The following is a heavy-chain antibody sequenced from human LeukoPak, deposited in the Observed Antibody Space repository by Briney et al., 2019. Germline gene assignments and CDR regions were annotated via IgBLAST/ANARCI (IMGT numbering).Heavy chain of an antibody. J-gene: IGHJ6*02. V-gene: IGHV3-7*03. Sequence: GGSLRLSCAVSGFTFSSYWMNWARQAPGKGLEWVASINHNGNVNYYVDSVKGRFTISRDNAKNSLYLQMSNLRAEDTAVYFCARGGGLDVWGQGATVTVSS. CDR1: GFTFSSYW. D-gene: IGHD3-16*01. CDR3: ARGGGLDV. CDR2: INHNGNVN.